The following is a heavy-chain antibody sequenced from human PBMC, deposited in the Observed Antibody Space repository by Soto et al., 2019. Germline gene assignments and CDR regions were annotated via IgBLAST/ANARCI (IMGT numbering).Heavy chain of an antibody. CDR1: GGSFSGYY. Sequence: SETLSLTCAVYGGSFSGYYWGWFRQPPGKGLEWIGEVKHSGKINYNPSLKTRLTVSVDTSKNQFPLKLSSMTAADTAMYYCARGSHFDFSSGYADSFDVWGQGTMVTVSS. V-gene: IGHV4-34*01. CDR2: VKHSGKI. D-gene: IGHD3-3*01. CDR3: ARGSHFDFSSGYADSFDV. J-gene: IGHJ3*01.